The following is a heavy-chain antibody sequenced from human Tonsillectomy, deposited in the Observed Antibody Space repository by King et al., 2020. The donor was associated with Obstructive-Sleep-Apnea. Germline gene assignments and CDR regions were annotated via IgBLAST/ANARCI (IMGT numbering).Heavy chain of an antibody. Sequence: VQLVESGGGVVQPGRSLRLSCAASGFTFSSYGMHWVRQAPGKGLEWVAVISYDGSNKYYADSVKGRFTISRDNSKNTLYLQMNSLRAEDTAVYYCAKDRHRYGDKQSVEYWGHGTLVTVSS. CDR1: GFTFSSYG. D-gene: IGHD4-17*01. CDR3: AKDRHRYGDKQSVEY. CDR2: ISYDGSNK. V-gene: IGHV3-30*18. J-gene: IGHJ4*01.